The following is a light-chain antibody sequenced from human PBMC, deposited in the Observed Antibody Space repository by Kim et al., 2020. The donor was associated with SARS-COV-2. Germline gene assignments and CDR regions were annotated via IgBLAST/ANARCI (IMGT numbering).Light chain of an antibody. CDR1: SGYSNYK. CDR3: GADHGSGSNFVWV. J-gene: IGLJ3*02. CDR2: VGTGGIVG. V-gene: IGLV9-49*01. Sequence: ELPPPPSSSASLGASVTLTCNLSSGYSNYKVDWYQQRPGKGPRFVMRVGTGGIVGSKGDGIPDRFSVLGSGLNRYLTIKNIQEEDESDYHCGADHGSGSNFVWVFGGGTKLTVL.